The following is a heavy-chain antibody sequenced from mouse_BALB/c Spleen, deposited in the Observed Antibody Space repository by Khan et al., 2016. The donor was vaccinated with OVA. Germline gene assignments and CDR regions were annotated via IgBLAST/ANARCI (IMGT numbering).Heavy chain of an antibody. CDR2: ISYSGNT. V-gene: IGHV3-2*02. D-gene: IGHD1-1*01. Sequence: EVQLVESGPGLVKPSQSLSLTCTVTGYSITTDYAWNWIRQFPGNKLEWMGYISYSGNTKYNPSLKSRISITRDTSKNQFILQLKSVTTEDTARYYCARVYGGGFDYWGQGTTLTVSS. CDR3: ARVYGGGFDY. CDR1: GYSITTDYA. J-gene: IGHJ2*01.